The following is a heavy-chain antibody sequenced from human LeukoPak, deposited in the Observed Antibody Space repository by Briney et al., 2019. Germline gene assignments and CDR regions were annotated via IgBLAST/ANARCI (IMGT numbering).Heavy chain of an antibody. V-gene: IGHV3-23*01. CDR1: GFTFSSYA. D-gene: IGHD3-22*01. CDR3: AGTYYFDSKDYYPVY. CDR2: ISGSGGST. Sequence: GGSLRLSCAASGFTFSSYAVSWVRQAPGKGLEWVSTISGSGGSTYYADSVKGRFTISRDNSKNTLYLQMNSLRAEDTAVYYCAGTYYFDSKDYYPVYWGQGTLVTVSS. J-gene: IGHJ4*02.